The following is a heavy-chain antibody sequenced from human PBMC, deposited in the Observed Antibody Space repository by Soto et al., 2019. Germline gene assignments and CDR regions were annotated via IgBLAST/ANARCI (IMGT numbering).Heavy chain of an antibody. D-gene: IGHD4-17*01. CDR3: ARGRTVTTDY. CDR1: GGTFSSYT. Sequence: QGQLVQSGAEVQKPRSSVYVSCKASGGTFSSYTISWVRQAPGQGLEWMGRIIPILGIANYAQKFQGSVTITADKSTSTAYMELSSLRSEDTAVYYCARGRTVTTDYWGHGPLVTVSS. V-gene: IGHV1-69*02. J-gene: IGHJ4*01. CDR2: IIPILGIA.